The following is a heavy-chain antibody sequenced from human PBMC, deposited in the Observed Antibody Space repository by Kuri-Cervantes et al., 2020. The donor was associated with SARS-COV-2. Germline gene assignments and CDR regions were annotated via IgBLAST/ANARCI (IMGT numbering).Heavy chain of an antibody. Sequence: GSLRLSCSVSGGSISSYYWSWIRQPPGKGLEWIGYIYYSGSTNYNPSLKSRVTISVDTSKNQFSLKLSSVTAADTAVYYCASIAADPQLNFDYWGQGTLVTVSS. CDR2: IYYSGST. CDR1: GGSISSYY. V-gene: IGHV4-59*01. CDR3: ASIAADPQLNFDY. J-gene: IGHJ4*02. D-gene: IGHD6-13*01.